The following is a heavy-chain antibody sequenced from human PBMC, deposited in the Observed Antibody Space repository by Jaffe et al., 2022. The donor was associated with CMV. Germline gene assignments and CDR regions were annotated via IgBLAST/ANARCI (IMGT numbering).Heavy chain of an antibody. CDR3: AKGAEPYGDYETPFDY. Sequence: QVQLVESGGGVVQPGRSLRLSCAASGFTFSSYGMHWVRQAPGKGLEWVAVISYDGSNKYYADSVKGRFTISRDNSKNTLYLQMNSLRAEDTAVYYCAKGAEPYGDYETPFDYWGQGTLVTVSS. CDR2: ISYDGSNK. CDR1: GFTFSSYG. D-gene: IGHD4-17*01. V-gene: IGHV3-30*18. J-gene: IGHJ4*02.